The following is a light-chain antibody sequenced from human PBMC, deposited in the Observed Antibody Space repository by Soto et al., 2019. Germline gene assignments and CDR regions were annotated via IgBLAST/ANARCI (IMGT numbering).Light chain of an antibody. J-gene: IGLJ2*01. V-gene: IGLV3-21*02. CDR1: NIAIKS. CDR2: EDG. CDR3: QVWDSSSDHRVV. Sequence: SYELTQAPSVSXXPGQTARITCGGNNIAIKSVHWYQQKPGQAPVLVVYEDGDRPSGIPERFSGSNSGNTATLTITRVEAGDEADYHCQVWDSSSDHRVVFGRGTKVTVL.